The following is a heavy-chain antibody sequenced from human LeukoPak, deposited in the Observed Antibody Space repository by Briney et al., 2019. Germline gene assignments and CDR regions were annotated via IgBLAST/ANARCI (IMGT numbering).Heavy chain of an antibody. CDR1: GGSISSSSYY. Sequence: SETLSLTCTVSGGSISSSSYYWGWIRQPPGKGLEWIGSIYYSGSTYYNPSLKSRVTISVDTSKNQFSLKLSSVTAADTAVYYCARKYSPTWYDALDIWGQGTMVTVSS. CDR3: ARKYSPTWYDALDI. J-gene: IGHJ3*02. CDR2: IYYSGST. V-gene: IGHV4-39*01. D-gene: IGHD2/OR15-2a*01.